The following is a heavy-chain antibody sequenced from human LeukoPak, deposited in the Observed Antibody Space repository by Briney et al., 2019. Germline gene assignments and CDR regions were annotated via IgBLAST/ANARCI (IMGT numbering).Heavy chain of an antibody. CDR2: ISYSGST. CDR3: ARHFLWRIPLDV. CDR1: DDSITTYY. V-gene: IGHV4-59*08. J-gene: IGHJ6*04. Sequence: PSETLSLTCTVSDDSITTYYWSWIRQSPGRRLEWIGYISYSGSTTYNPSLKSRVTISVDTSENQFSLRLGSVTAADTAVYYCARHFLWRIPLDVWGKGTTVTVSS. D-gene: IGHD2-21*01.